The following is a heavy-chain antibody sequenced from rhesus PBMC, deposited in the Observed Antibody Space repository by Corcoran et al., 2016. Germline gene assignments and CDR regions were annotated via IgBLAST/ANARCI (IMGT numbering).Heavy chain of an antibody. CDR1: GASISSYW. CDR3: ARDSLENSRDY. Sequence: QVQLQESGPGLVKPSEILSLTCAVSGASISSYWWNWLRQPPGKGLEWSGEIEGKTGRTNYNPSLKSLVTSSKDASKNQCSLKLTSVTAADTAVYYCARDSLENSRDYWGQGVLVTVSS. V-gene: IGHV4-80*01. D-gene: IGHD1-1*01. J-gene: IGHJ4*01. CDR2: IEGKTGRT.